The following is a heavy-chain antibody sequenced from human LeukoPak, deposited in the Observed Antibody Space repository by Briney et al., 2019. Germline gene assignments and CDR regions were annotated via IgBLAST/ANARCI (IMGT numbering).Heavy chain of an antibody. J-gene: IGHJ4*02. V-gene: IGHV4-34*01. CDR3: ARALEGITMTSYYFDY. D-gene: IGHD3-22*01. CDR1: GGSFSGYY. Sequence: SETLSLTCAVYGGSFSGYYWSWIRQPPGKGLEWIGEINHSGSTNYNPSLKSRATISVDTSKNQFSLKLSSVTAADTAVYYCARALEGITMTSYYFDYWGQGTLVTVSS. CDR2: INHSGST.